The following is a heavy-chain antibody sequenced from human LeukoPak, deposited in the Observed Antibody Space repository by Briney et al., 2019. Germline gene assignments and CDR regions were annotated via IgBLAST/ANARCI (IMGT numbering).Heavy chain of an antibody. J-gene: IGHJ4*02. CDR3: ARGGDYCGGDCYPPYYFDY. Sequence: PGGSLRLSCAASGFTVSSNYMSWVRQAPGKGLEWVSVIYSGGSTYYADSVKGRFTISRDNSKNTLYLQMNSLRAEDTAVYYCARGGDYCGGDCYPPYYFDYWGQGTLVTVSS. D-gene: IGHD2-21*02. CDR2: IYSGGST. CDR1: GFTVSSNY. V-gene: IGHV3-53*01.